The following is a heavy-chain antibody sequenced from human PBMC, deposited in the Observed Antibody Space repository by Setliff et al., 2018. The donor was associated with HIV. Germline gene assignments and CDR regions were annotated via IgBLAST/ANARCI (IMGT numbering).Heavy chain of an antibody. CDR3: ARDVAPPLAGDVWSGNGL. J-gene: IGHJ4*02. CDR1: GGSIRSHY. D-gene: IGHD3-3*01. V-gene: IGHV4-59*11. CDR2: VYYRAKTGATT. Sequence: PLETLSLTCSVSGGSIRSHYWSWIRQAPGKGLQWIGNVYYRAKTGATTDHNPSLRSRISISLDVSKNQLSLRLRSVTAADTAIYYCARDVAPPLAGDVWSGNGLWGQGTQVTVSS.